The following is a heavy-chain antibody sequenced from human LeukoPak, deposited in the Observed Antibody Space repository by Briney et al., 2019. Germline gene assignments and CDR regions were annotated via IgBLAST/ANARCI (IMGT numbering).Heavy chain of an antibody. Sequence: SETLSFTCTVSGGSISSGDYYRGWIRQPPGKGLEWIGYIYYSGSTYYNPSLKSRVTISVDTSKNQFSLKLSSVTAADTAVYYCARDRPQWLGRAFDIWGQGTMVTVSS. D-gene: IGHD3-22*01. V-gene: IGHV4-30-4*01. J-gene: IGHJ3*02. CDR3: ARDRPQWLGRAFDI. CDR1: GGSISSGDYY. CDR2: IYYSGST.